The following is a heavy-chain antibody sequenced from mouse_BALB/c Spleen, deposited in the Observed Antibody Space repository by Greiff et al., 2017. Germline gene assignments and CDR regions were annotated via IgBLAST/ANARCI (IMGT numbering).Heavy chain of an antibody. CDR2: ISTYYGNT. CDR1: GFTFTDYA. V-gene: IGHV1-67*01. Sequence: QVQLQQSGPELVRPGVSVKISCKGSGFTFTDYAMHWVKQSHAKSLEWIGVISTYYGNTNYNQKFKGKATMTVDKSSSTAYMELARMTSEDTAIYYCERSVNTTGENYFDYWGQGTTLTVAA. D-gene: IGHD1-1*01. J-gene: IGHJ2*01. CDR3: ERSVNTTGENYFDY.